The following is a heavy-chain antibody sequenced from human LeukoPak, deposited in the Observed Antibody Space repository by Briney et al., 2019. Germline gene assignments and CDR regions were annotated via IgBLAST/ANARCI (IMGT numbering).Heavy chain of an antibody. CDR1: GFTLSSYA. D-gene: IGHD3-10*01. Sequence: PGGSLRLSCAASGFTLSSYAMSWVRQAPGKGLEWASSISASGGSTNYADSVKGRFTISRDISKNTVYLQMNSLRAEDTAVYYCAKVMKGSERLTMVRGVIIKTAGLYYMDVWGKGTTVTVSS. J-gene: IGHJ6*03. V-gene: IGHV3-23*01. CDR2: ISASGGST. CDR3: AKVMKGSERLTMVRGVIIKTAGLYYMDV.